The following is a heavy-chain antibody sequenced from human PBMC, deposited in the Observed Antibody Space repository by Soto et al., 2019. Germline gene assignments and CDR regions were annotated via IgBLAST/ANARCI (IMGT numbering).Heavy chain of an antibody. V-gene: IGHV4-59*01. CDR2: IYYSGST. D-gene: IGHD3-22*01. J-gene: IGHJ4*02. CDR1: GGSISSYY. CDR3: ARSNPDYYDSSGSLDY. Sequence: PSETLSLTCTVSGGSISSYYWSWIRQPPGKGLEWIGYIYYSGSTNYNPSLKSRVTMSVDTSKNQFSLKLSSVTAADTAVYYCARSNPDYYDSSGSLDYWGQGTLVTVSS.